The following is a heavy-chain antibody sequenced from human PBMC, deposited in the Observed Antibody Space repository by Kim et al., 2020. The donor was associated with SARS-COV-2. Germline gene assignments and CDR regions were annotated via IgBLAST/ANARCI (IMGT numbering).Heavy chain of an antibody. CDR3: ATNGGIAAAGGPLAHSYYYYYGMDV. CDR1: GFTFSSYS. J-gene: IGHJ6*02. V-gene: IGHV3-21*01. D-gene: IGHD6-13*01. CDR2: ISSSSSYI. Sequence: GGSLRLSCAASGFTFSSYSMNWVRQAPGKGLEWVSSISSSSSYIYYADSVKGRFTISRDNAKNSLYLQMNSLRAEDTAVYYCATNGGIAAAGGPLAHSYYYYYGMDVWGQGTTVTVSS.